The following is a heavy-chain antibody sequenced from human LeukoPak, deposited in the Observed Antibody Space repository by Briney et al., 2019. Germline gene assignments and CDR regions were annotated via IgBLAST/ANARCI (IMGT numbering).Heavy chain of an antibody. CDR3: ARDGFLEWLTEASFDY. Sequence: PGGSLRLSCAASGFTFSSYSMNWVRQAPGKGLEWVSSISSSSSYIYYADSVKGRFTISRDNAKNSLYLQMNSLRAEDTAVYCCARDGFLEWLTEASFDYWGQGTLVTVSS. CDR1: GFTFSSYS. V-gene: IGHV3-21*01. D-gene: IGHD3-3*01. J-gene: IGHJ4*02. CDR2: ISSSSSYI.